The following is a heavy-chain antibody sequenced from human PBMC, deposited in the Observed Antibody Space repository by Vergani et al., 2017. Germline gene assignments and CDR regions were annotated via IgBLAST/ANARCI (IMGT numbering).Heavy chain of an antibody. Sequence: QVQLVESGGGLVKPGGSLRLSCAASGFTFRDYYMSCIRQAPGKGLEWVSYISSSGSTIYYADSVEGRFTIYRDNAKNSLYLQMNSLRAEDTAVYYCARDHALFSGYLDYWGQGTLVTVSS. D-gene: IGHD1-26*01. J-gene: IGHJ4*02. CDR1: GFTFRDYY. CDR2: ISSSGSTI. CDR3: ARDHALFSGYLDY. V-gene: IGHV3-11*04.